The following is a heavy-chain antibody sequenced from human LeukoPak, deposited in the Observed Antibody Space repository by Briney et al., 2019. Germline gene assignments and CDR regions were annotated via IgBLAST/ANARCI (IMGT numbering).Heavy chain of an antibody. J-gene: IGHJ4*02. V-gene: IGHV1-18*01. CDR3: ALLAVGSSLDY. Sequence: ASVKVSCKASGYTFISNGINWVRQAPGQGLEWMGWISTYNGNTNYAQNLQGRVTMTTDTSTSTAYMELRSLRSDDTAVYYCALLAVGSSLDYWGQGTLVTVSS. CDR2: ISTYNGNT. CDR1: GYTFISNG. D-gene: IGHD3-3*02.